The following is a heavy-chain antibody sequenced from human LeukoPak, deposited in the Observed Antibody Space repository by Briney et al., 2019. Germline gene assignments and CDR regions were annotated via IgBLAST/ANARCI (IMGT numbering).Heavy chain of an antibody. J-gene: IGHJ4*02. CDR2: INHSGTT. D-gene: IGHD3-9*01. V-gene: IGHV4-39*07. CDR3: ARGYYDILTGKGYFDY. CDR1: GGSISSGGYY. Sequence: SETLSLTCTVSGGSISSGGYYWIWVRQPPGKGLEWIGEINHSGTTNYNPSLRSRVTISVDTSKNQFSLKLSSVTAADTAVYYCARGYYDILTGKGYFDYWGQGTLVTVSS.